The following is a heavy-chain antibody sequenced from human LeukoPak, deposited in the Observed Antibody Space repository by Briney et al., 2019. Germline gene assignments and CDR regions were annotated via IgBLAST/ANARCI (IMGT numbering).Heavy chain of an antibody. Sequence: VXRIKGDGSEKKYVDSVKGRFTISRDNNRKSVYLQMSSLRAEDTAVFYCARDTSYAGNSDPFDYWGQGTLVTVSS. CDR3: ARDTSYAGNSDPFDY. V-gene: IGHV3-7*01. D-gene: IGHD4-23*01. J-gene: IGHJ4*02. CDR2: IKGDGSEK.